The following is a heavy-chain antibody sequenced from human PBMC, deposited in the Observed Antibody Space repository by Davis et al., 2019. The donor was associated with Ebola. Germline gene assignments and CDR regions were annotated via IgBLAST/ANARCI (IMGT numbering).Heavy chain of an antibody. D-gene: IGHD6-19*01. Sequence: GESLKISCAASGFTVSSNYMSWVRQAPGKGLEWVSVFYPGGSTYYADSVGGRFIISRDNSKNTLFLQMNSLRAEDTAVYYCATTPQYSSGQNKPFDYWGQGTLVTVSS. CDR3: ATTPQYSSGQNKPFDY. J-gene: IGHJ4*02. V-gene: IGHV3-53*01. CDR1: GFTVSSNY. CDR2: FYPGGST.